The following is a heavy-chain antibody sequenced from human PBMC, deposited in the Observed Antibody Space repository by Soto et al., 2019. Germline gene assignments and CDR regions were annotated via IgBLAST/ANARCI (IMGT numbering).Heavy chain of an antibody. Sequence: GESLKICCKVSGYSFTSYWISGVRQMPGKGLERMGRIDPSDSYTNYSPSFQGHVTISADKSISTAYLQWSSLKASDTAMYYCARRPKHQLLPLGMDVWGQGTTVTVSS. J-gene: IGHJ6*02. CDR3: ARRPKHQLLPLGMDV. V-gene: IGHV5-10-1*01. CDR2: IDPSDSYT. CDR1: GYSFTSYW. D-gene: IGHD2-2*01.